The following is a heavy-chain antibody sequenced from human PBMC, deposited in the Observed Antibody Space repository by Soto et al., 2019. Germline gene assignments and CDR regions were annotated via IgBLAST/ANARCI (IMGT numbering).Heavy chain of an antibody. CDR3: TRQLDYYYYGMDV. CDR1: GLTFSGSA. Sequence: EVQLVESGGGLVQPGGSLKLSCAASGLTFSGSAMHWVRQDSGKGLEWVGRIRSKANSYATAYAASVKGRFTISRDESKNTAYLQMNSLKTEDTSVYYCTRQLDYYYYGMDVWGQGTTVTVSS. J-gene: IGHJ6*02. CDR2: IRSKANSYAT. V-gene: IGHV3-73*02.